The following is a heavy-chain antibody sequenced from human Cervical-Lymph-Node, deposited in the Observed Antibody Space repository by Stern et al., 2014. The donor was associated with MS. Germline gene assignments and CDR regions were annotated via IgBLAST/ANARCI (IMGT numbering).Heavy chain of an antibody. CDR1: GYPFIGFH. Sequence: QVQLVQSWAEVKKPGASVKVSCKASGYPFIGFHLHWVRQAPGQGLEWMGRINPDSGDTNYAQKFQGRVTMTRDTSITTAYMELSSLGSDDTAFYYCTRYGDFFDNWGQGTLVTVSS. D-gene: IGHD4-17*01. CDR2: INPDSGDT. V-gene: IGHV1-2*06. CDR3: TRYGDFFDN. J-gene: IGHJ4*02.